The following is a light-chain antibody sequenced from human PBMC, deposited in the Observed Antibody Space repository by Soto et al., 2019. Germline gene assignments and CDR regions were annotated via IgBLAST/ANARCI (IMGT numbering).Light chain of an antibody. J-gene: IGKJ1*01. CDR2: DAS. V-gene: IGKV1-5*01. CDR3: QHYYRFPHT. CDR1: QTISSW. Sequence: DIQMTQSPSTLSASVGDRVTITCRASQTISSWVAWYQEKPGKVPKLVIYDASSLQSGFPARFSGRGSGTEFTLTISSLQPDDFSSYYCQHYYRFPHTFGKGTKVDIK.